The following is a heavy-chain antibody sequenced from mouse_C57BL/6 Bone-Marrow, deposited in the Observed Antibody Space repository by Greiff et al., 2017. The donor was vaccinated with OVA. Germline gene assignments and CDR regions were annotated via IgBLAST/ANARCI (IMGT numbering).Heavy chain of an antibody. J-gene: IGHJ2*01. D-gene: IGHD1-1*02. Sequence: VQVVESGPELVKPGASVKISCKASGYAFSSSWMNWVKQRPGKGLEWIGRIYPGDGDTNYNGKFKGKATLTADKSSSTAYMQLSSLTSEDSAVYFCARGGLVYYFDYWGQGTTLTVSS. CDR1: GYAFSSSW. V-gene: IGHV1-82*01. CDR3: ARGGLVYYFDY. CDR2: IYPGDGDT.